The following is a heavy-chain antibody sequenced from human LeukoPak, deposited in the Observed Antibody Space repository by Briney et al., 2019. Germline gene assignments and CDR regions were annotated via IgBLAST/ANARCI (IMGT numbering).Heavy chain of an antibody. J-gene: IGHJ4*02. D-gene: IGHD2-15*01. CDR2: ISYGGDTK. CDR3: AKSSSQYCSGGTCYFDY. Sequence: GGSLRLSCAASGFTFSNYGMHWVRQAPGKGLEWVAVISYGGDTKYYADSVKGRFTISRDNSKNTLYLQMNSLTPEDAAVYYCAKSSSQYCSGGTCYFDYWGQGTLVTVSS. V-gene: IGHV3-30*18. CDR1: GFTFSNYG.